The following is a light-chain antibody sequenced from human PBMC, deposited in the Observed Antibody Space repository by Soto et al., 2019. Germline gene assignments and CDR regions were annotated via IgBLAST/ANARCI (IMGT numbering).Light chain of an antibody. CDR2: EVS. Sequence: QSALTQPASVSGSPGQSITISCTGTSSDIAPYKYVSWFQHHPGKAPKLIIFEVSNRPSGISDRFSGFKSANTAYLTISGVQPEDEADYHCSSYTTIQTVVFGGGTKVTVL. CDR1: SSDIAPYKY. V-gene: IGLV2-14*01. J-gene: IGLJ2*01. CDR3: SSYTTIQTVV.